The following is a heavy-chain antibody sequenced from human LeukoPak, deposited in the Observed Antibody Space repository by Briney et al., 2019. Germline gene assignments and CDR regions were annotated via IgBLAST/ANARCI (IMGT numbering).Heavy chain of an antibody. CDR3: ARSVEGSFDY. CDR1: GFTFSNYA. V-gene: IGHV3-21*01. Sequence: PGGSLRLSCAASGFTFSNYAMNWVRQAPGKGLEWVSSISSSSTYIYYADSVKGRFTISRDNAKNSVYLQLNSLRVEDTAVYYCARSVEGSFDYWGQGTLVTVSS. CDR2: ISSSSTYI. J-gene: IGHJ4*02. D-gene: IGHD6-19*01.